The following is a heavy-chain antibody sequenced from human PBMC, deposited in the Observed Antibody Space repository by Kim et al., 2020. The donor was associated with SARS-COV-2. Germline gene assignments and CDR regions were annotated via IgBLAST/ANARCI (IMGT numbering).Heavy chain of an antibody. CDR1: GFTFSSYG. Sequence: GGSLRLSCAASGFTFSSYGMHWVRQAPGKGLEWVAVISYDGSNKYYADSVKGRFTISRDNSKNTLYLQMNSLRAEDTAVYYCAKELGGYNDAFDIWGQGT. D-gene: IGHD5-12*01. J-gene: IGHJ3*02. V-gene: IGHV3-30*18. CDR3: AKELGGYNDAFDI. CDR2: ISYDGSNK.